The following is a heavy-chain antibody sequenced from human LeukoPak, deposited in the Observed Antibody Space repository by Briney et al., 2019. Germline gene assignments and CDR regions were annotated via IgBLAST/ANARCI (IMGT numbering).Heavy chain of an antibody. J-gene: IGHJ5*02. V-gene: IGHV3-73*01. D-gene: IGHD3-22*01. CDR3: TRRAKDDSSGYYST. CDR1: GFTFSGSA. Sequence: GGSLRLSCAASGFTFSGSAMHWVRQASGKGLEWVGRIRSKANSYATAYAASVKGRFTISRDESKNTAHLQMNSLKTEDTAVYYCTRRAKDDSSGYYSTWGQGTLVTVSS. CDR2: IRSKANSYAT.